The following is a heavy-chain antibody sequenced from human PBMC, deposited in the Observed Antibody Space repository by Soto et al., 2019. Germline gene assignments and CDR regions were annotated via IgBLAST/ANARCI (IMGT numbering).Heavy chain of an antibody. CDR1: GFTFSNYP. CDR3: AKNNLVGSATKDY. CDR2: IRASGGST. Sequence: EVQLLESGGGLVQGGESLRLSCPASGFTFSNYPMSWVRQVPGKGLEWGSSIRASGGSTYYADSVRGRFIISRDNSKKAMALQINILRAEDTGVDYCAKNNLVGSATKDYWGQGTLVTVSS. V-gene: IGHV3-23*01. J-gene: IGHJ4*02. D-gene: IGHD3-10*01.